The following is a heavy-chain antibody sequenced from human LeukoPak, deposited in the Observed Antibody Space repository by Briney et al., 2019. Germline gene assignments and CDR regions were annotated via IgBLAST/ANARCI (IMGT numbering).Heavy chain of an antibody. V-gene: IGHV3-11*01. Sequence: GGSLRLSCAASGFTFSDYYMSWIRQAPGKGLERVTYISSSGSTIYYADSVKGRFTISRDNAKNSLYLQMNSLRAEDTAVYYCARVWGSSYGDYLDYWGQGTLVTVSS. D-gene: IGHD4-17*01. CDR2: ISSSGSTI. CDR1: GFTFSDYY. CDR3: ARVWGSSYGDYLDY. J-gene: IGHJ4*02.